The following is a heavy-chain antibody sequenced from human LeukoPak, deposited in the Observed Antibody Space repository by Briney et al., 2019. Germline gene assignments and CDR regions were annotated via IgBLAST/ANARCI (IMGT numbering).Heavy chain of an antibody. J-gene: IGHJ4*02. CDR3: ARVGGATAVTMYFEY. D-gene: IGHD1-26*01. CDR1: GITFGGYS. V-gene: IGHV3-48*02. CDR2: IPTSGKPI. Sequence: PAGSLRLSCVVSGITFGGYSMIWVRQAPGKGLEWLSFIPTSGKPIFYAESVKDRFTIGRDNAKKSLYLQMNSLRDEDTAVYYCARVGGATAVTMYFEYWGQGTLVTVTS.